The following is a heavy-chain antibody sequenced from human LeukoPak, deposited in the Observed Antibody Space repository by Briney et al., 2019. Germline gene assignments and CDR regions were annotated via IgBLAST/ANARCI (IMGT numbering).Heavy chain of an antibody. CDR3: ANQAPDSNDY. CDR1: GFTFSRYA. Sequence: GGSLRLSCAASGFTFSRYAMSWVRQAPGKGLEGVSAISGSGGSTYYADSVKGRFTISSDNSKNTLYLQMNSLRAEDTAVYYCANQAPDSNDYWGQGTLVTVSS. J-gene: IGHJ4*02. V-gene: IGHV3-23*01. D-gene: IGHD3-22*01. CDR2: ISGSGGST.